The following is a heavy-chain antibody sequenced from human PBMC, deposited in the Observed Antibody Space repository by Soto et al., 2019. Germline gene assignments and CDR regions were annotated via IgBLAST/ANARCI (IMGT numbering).Heavy chain of an antibody. V-gene: IGHV3-7*05. CDR2: IRKDGSAR. D-gene: IGHD3-10*01. J-gene: IGHJ3*02. CDR3: ARHVAPGSSSLYLDAFDI. Sequence: EVQLVESGGGLVHPGGSLRLSCEASGFAFGSSWMTWVRQAPGKGLEWVANIRKDGSARYYLDSVTGRFTISRDNAKSSLYMQMDSLRAEDSGLYFCARHVAPGSSSLYLDAFDIWGQGTMVTVSS. CDR1: GFAFGSSW.